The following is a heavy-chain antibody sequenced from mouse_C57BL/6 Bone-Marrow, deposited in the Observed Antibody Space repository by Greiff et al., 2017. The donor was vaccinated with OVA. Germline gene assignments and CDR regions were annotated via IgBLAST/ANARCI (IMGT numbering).Heavy chain of an antibody. V-gene: IGHV1-55*01. CDR1: GYTFTSYW. Sequence: QVQLQQPGAELAKPGASVKMSCKASGYTFTSYWITWVKQRPGQGLEWIGDIYPGSGSTNYNEKFKSKATLTVDTSSSTAYMQLSSLTSEDSAVYYCARNFYWYFDVWGTGTTVTVSS. CDR2: IYPGSGST. J-gene: IGHJ1*03. CDR3: ARNFYWYFDV.